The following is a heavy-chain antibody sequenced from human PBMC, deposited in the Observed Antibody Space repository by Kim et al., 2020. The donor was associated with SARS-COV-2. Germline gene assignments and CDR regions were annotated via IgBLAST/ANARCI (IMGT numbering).Heavy chain of an antibody. CDR1: GFTFSSYA. CDR3: AKVGAILPWFGGSNFDY. Sequence: GGSLRLSCAASGFTFSSYAMSWVRQAPGKGLEWVSAISGSGGSIDYADSVKGRFTISRDNSKNTLYLQMNSLRAEDTAVYYCAKVGAILPWFGGSNFDYWGQGTLATVSS. D-gene: IGHD3-10*01. V-gene: IGHV3-23*01. J-gene: IGHJ4*02. CDR2: ISGSGGSI.